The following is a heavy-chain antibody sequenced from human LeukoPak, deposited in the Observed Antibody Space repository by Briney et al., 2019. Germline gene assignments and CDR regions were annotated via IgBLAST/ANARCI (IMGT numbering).Heavy chain of an antibody. D-gene: IGHD2-15*01. J-gene: IGHJ6*03. CDR2: INPNSGHT. CDR1: GYTFTNYD. CDR3: VRVAGYYYYHMDV. Sequence: GASVKVSCRTSGYTFTNYDINWVRQAAGQGLEWMGWINPNSGHTGYPQKFRGRVTMTRDTSINTVYMELTSLTSDDTAVYYCVRVAGYYYYHMDVWGKGTTVSISS. V-gene: IGHV1-8*01.